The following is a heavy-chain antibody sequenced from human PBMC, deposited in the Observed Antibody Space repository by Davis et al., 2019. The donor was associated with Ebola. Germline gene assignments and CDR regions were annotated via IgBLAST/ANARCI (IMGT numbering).Heavy chain of an antibody. CDR3: ARGGQGYDEYYYHGMDV. CDR2: ISSSGSTI. D-gene: IGHD5-12*01. Sequence: GESLKISCAASGFTFSDYYMSWIRQAPGKGLEWVSYISSSGSTIYYADSVKGRFTISRDNAKNSLYLQMNSLRAEDTAVYYCARGGQGYDEYYYHGMDVWGQGTTVTVSS. J-gene: IGHJ6*02. CDR1: GFTFSDYY. V-gene: IGHV3-11*01.